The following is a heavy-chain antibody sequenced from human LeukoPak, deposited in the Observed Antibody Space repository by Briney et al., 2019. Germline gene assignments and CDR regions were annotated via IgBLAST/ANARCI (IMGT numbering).Heavy chain of an antibody. CDR2: ISAYNGNS. CDR3: AREAQQLVTIYFDY. D-gene: IGHD1-1*01. V-gene: IGHV1-18*01. J-gene: IGHJ4*02. Sequence: ASVTVSCTASGGTFSSYAISWVRQAPGQGLEVMGWISAYNGNSYYAQNLQGRVTMTTDTSTSTAYMELRSLRSDDTAVYYCAREAQQLVTIYFDYWGQGTLVTVSS. CDR1: GGTFSSYA.